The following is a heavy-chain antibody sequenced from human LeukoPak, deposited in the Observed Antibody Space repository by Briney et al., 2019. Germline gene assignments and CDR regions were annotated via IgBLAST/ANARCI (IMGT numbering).Heavy chain of an antibody. J-gene: IGHJ6*02. CDR1: GFTFSSYG. V-gene: IGHV3-33*01. CDR3: ARNNGMDV. CDR2: IWYDGSNK. Sequence: GGSLRLSCAASGFTFSSYGMHWVRQAPGKGLEWVAVIWYDGSNKYYADSVKGRFTISRDNAKNSLYLQMNSLRAEDTALYHCARNNGMDVWGQGTTVIVSS.